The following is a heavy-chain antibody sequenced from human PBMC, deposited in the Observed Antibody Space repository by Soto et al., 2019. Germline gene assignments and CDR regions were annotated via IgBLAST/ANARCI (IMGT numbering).Heavy chain of an antibody. J-gene: IGHJ5*02. D-gene: IGHD5-12*01. V-gene: IGHV3-23*01. CDR3: AKEMFSSGYSGYAPFEP. CDR1: GFTFSSYA. Sequence: GGSLRLSCAASGFTFSSYAMSWVRRAPGKGLEWVSAISGSGGSTYYADSVKGRFTISRDNSKNTLYLQMNSLRAEDTAVYYCAKEMFSSGYSGYAPFEPWGQGTLVTVSS. CDR2: ISGSGGST.